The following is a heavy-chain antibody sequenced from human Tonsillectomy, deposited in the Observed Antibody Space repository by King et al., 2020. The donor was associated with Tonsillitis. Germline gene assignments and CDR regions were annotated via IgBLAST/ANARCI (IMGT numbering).Heavy chain of an antibody. CDR1: GGSISTSNYY. V-gene: IGHV4-39*01. CDR3: ARLTYYDYVWGTYLDAFDI. Sequence: QLPQSGPGLVKPSETLSLTCTVSGGSISTSNYYWGWIRQPPGKGLEWIGNIFYSGITYYNPSLKSRVTISVDTSMNQFSLNLSSVTAADTAVYYCARLTYYDYVWGTYLDAFDIWGQGTMVTVSS. J-gene: IGHJ3*02. CDR2: IFYSGIT. D-gene: IGHD3-16*01.